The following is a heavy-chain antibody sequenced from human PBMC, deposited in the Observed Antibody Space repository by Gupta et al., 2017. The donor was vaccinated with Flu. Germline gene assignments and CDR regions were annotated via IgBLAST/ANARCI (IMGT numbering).Heavy chain of an antibody. CDR3: ARHTSPALFDY. D-gene: IGHD2-2*01. J-gene: IGHJ4*02. V-gene: IGHV5-51*01. CDR1: GYNFNNHW. Sequence: GAEVKKPGESLKIFCKGSGYNFNNHWIAWVRQMPGKGLEWMGIIYPGDSDTRYSPSFRGQVTISVDKSISTASLEWTSLEPSDTAMYYWARHTSPALFDYWGQGTLVTVSS. CDR2: IYPGDSDT.